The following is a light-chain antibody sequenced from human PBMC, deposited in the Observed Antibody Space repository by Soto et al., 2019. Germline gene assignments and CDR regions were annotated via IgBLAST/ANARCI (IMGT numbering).Light chain of an antibody. CDR1: QSISSR. CDR3: QQYNSYSRT. CDR2: KAS. Sequence: DIHMTHSPSTLSSSLVDRVTISCRASQSISSRLAWYQQKPGKAPNLLIYKASTLESGVPSRFSGSGSGTEFTLTISSLQPEDFATYYCQQYNSYSRTFGQGTKVDIK. J-gene: IGKJ1*01. V-gene: IGKV1-5*03.